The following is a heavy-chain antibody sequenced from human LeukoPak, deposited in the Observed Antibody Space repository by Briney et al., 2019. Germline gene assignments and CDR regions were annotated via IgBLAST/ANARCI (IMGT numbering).Heavy chain of an antibody. V-gene: IGHV3-74*01. D-gene: IGHD6-13*01. CDR2: LNNDGSST. CDR1: GFTFRNYW. CDR3: VRDGSSWSFDY. J-gene: IGHJ4*02. Sequence: GGSLRLSCAASGFTFRNYWMFWVRQAPGKGLVWVSSLNNDGSSTNYADSVKGRFTISRDNAKNTLYLQMSSLTADDTAVYYCVRDGSSWSFDYWGQGALVTVSS.